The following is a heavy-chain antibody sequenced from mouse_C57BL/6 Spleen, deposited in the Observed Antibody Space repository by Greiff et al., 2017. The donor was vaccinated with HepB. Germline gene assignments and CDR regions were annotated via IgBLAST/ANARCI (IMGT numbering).Heavy chain of an antibody. D-gene: IGHD1-1*01. CDR1: GYTFTSYG. CDR2: IYPRSGNT. V-gene: IGHV1-81*01. Sequence: VQLQQSGAELARPGASVKLSCKASGYTFTSYGISWVKQRTGQGLEWIGEIYPRSGNTYYNEKFKGKATLTADKSSSTAYMELPSLTSEDSAVYFCANYYGSSYFDYWGQGTTLTVSS. J-gene: IGHJ2*01. CDR3: ANYYGSSYFDY.